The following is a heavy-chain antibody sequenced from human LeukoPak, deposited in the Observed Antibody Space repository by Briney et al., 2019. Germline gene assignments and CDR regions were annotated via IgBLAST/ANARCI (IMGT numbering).Heavy chain of an antibody. CDR1: GFTFSSYS. CDR2: ISSSSSYR. CDR3: ARGEHNYYDSSGYQYYIDY. D-gene: IGHD3-22*01. J-gene: IGHJ4*02. Sequence: PGGSLRLSCAASGFTFSSYSVNWVRQAPGKGLEWVSSISSSSSYRYYTDSVECRFTISRDNAKNTLCLQRSSPIAEQAAVYYCARGEHNYYDSSGYQYYIDYWGQGTLVTVSS. V-gene: IGHV3-21*01.